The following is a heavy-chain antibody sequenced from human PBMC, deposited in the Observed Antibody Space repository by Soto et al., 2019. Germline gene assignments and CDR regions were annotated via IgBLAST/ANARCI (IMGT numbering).Heavy chain of an antibody. V-gene: IGHV1-69*01. D-gene: IGHD3-22*01. Sequence: QVQLVQSGAEVKKPGSSVKVSCKASGGTFSSYAISWVRQAPGEGLEWMGGIIPIFGTANYAQKFQGRVTITADESTSTAYMELSSLRSEDTAVYYCARQVYYYDSSGYYYEGYYYYGMYVWGQGSTVTVSS. CDR3: ARQVYYYDSSGYYYEGYYYYGMYV. CDR1: GGTFSSYA. J-gene: IGHJ6*02. CDR2: IIPIFGTA.